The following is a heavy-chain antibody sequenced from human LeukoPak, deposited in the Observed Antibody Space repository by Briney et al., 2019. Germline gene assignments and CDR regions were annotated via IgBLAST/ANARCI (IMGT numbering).Heavy chain of an antibody. CDR2: VYPEDGET. CDR3: ATGSGSYHDY. Sequence: AXVKLSCKVSGYTFTDYYMHWVQQAPGKGLEWMGLVYPEDGETIYAEKFQGRVTITADTSTDTAYMELSSLRSEDTAVYYCATGSGSYHDYWGQGTLVTVSS. CDR1: GYTFTDYY. V-gene: IGHV1-69-2*01. D-gene: IGHD1-26*01. J-gene: IGHJ4*02.